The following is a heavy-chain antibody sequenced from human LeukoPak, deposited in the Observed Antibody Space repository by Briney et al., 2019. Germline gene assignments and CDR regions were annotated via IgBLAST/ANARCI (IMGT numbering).Heavy chain of an antibody. V-gene: IGHV3-30*04. CDR2: ISFDGSNK. J-gene: IGHJ4*02. CDR1: GFTFSNYA. D-gene: IGHD3-22*01. Sequence: QPGRSLRLSCAASGFTFSNYAMHWVRQAPGKGLEWVAFISFDGSNKYCADSVKGRFTISRDNSKNTLYLQMNSLRPEDTAVYFCAKGGDLDTMILVNWGQGTQVTVSS. CDR3: AKGGDLDTMILVN.